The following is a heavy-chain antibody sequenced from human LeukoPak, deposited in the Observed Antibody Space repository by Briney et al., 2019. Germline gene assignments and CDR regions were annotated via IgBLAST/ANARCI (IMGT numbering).Heavy chain of an antibody. J-gene: IGHJ4*02. D-gene: IGHD3-3*01. V-gene: IGHV1-8*01. CDR1: GYTFPSYD. CDR2: MNPNSGNT. CDR3: ARRFYDFWSGYSPKTYIDY. Sequence: GASVKVSCKASGYTFPSYDINWVRQATGQGLEWMGWMNPNSGNTGYAQKFQGRVTMTRNTSISTAYMELSSLRSEDTAVYYCARRFYDFWSGYSPKTYIDYWGQGTLVTVSS.